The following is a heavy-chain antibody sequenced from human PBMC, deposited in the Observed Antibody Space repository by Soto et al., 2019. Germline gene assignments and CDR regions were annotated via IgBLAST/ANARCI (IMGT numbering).Heavy chain of an antibody. D-gene: IGHD3-10*01. J-gene: IGHJ4*02. CDR3: AGGSGEALYGSGSYYTIDY. Sequence: SVKVSCKASGGTFSSYAISWVRQAPGQGLGWMGGIIPIFGTANYAQKFQGRVTITADESTSTAYMELSSLRSEDTAVYYCAGGSGEALYGSGSYYTIDYWGQGTLVTVSS. CDR1: GGTFSSYA. V-gene: IGHV1-69*13. CDR2: IIPIFGTA.